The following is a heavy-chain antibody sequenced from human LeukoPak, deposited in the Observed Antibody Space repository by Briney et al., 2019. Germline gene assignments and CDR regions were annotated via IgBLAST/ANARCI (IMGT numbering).Heavy chain of an antibody. Sequence: ASVKVSCKASGYTFTGYYMHWVRQAPGQGLEWMGWINPNSGGTNYAQKFQGRVTMTRDTSISTAYMELSRLRSDDTAVYYCARDRRGIVVVMPDYWGQGTLVTVSS. D-gene: IGHD2-2*01. CDR2: INPNSGGT. CDR1: GYTFTGYY. J-gene: IGHJ4*02. V-gene: IGHV1-2*02. CDR3: ARDRRGIVVVMPDY.